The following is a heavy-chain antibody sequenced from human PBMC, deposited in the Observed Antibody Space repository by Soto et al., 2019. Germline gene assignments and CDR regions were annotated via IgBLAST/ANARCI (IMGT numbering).Heavy chain of an antibody. J-gene: IGHJ4*02. CDR3: ANGPLRGYCSNGVCSIDD. V-gene: IGHV3-23*01. CDR1: GFTFSSYA. D-gene: IGHD2-8*01. CDR2: ISVSGGST. Sequence: GGSLRLSCAASGFTFSSYAMSWVRQAPGKGLEWVSAISVSGGSTDYADSVKGRFTISRDNSKNTLYLQMNSLRAEDTAVDYCANGPLRGYCSNGVCSIDDWGQGTRVTVSS.